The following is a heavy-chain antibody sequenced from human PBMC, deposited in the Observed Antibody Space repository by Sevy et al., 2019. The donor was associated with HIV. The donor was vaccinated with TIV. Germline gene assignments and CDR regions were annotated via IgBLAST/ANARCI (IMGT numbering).Heavy chain of an antibody. V-gene: IGHV3-30*18. CDR3: AKGAMMYIDY. Sequence: GGSLRLSCAASGFTFSSYGMHWVRQAPGKGLEWVAVISYVGSNKYYADSVKGRFTISRDNSKNTLYLQMNSLRAEDTAVYYCAKGAMMYIDYWGQGTLVTVSS. CDR2: ISYVGSNK. D-gene: IGHD3-16*01. J-gene: IGHJ4*02. CDR1: GFTFSSYG.